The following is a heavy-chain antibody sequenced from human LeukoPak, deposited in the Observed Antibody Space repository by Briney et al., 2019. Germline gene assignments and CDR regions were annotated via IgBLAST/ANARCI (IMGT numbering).Heavy chain of an antibody. J-gene: IGHJ4*02. V-gene: IGHV3-30-3*01. Sequence: PGGSLRLSCAASGFTFSSYAMHWVRQAPGKGLEWVAVISYDGSNKYYADSVKGRFTISRDNSKNTLYLQMNSLRAEDTAVYYCARSIAAADNGVGWGQGTLVTVSS. CDR3: ARSIAAADNGVG. D-gene: IGHD6-13*01. CDR1: GFTFSSYA. CDR2: ISYDGSNK.